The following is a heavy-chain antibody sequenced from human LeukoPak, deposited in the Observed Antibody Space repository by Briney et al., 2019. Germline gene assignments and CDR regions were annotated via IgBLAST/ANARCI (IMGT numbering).Heavy chain of an antibody. CDR1: GFTFSSYA. Sequence: GGSLRLSCAASGFTFSSYAMHWVRQAPGKGLEYVSAISSNGGSTYYANSVKGRFTISRDNSKNTLYLQMNSLRAEDTAVYYCARVFNYGEAMVYYDILTGYYPNYYFDYWGQGTLVTVSS. V-gene: IGHV3-64*01. J-gene: IGHJ4*02. D-gene: IGHD3-9*01. CDR2: ISSNGGST. CDR3: ARVFNYGEAMVYYDILTGYYPNYYFDY.